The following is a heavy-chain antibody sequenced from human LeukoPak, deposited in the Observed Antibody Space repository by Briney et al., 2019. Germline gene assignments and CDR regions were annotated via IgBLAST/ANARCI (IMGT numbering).Heavy chain of an antibody. CDR3: ARDSGYYDILTGYYGD. CDR1: GYTFTGYY. V-gene: IGHV1-2*02. CDR2: INPNSGGT. D-gene: IGHD3-9*01. Sequence: ASVKVSCKASGYTFTGYYMHWVRQAPGQGLEWMGWINPNSGGTNYAQMFQGRVTMTRDTSISTAYMELSRLRSDDTAVYYCARDSGYYDILTGYYGDWGQGTLVTVSS. J-gene: IGHJ4*02.